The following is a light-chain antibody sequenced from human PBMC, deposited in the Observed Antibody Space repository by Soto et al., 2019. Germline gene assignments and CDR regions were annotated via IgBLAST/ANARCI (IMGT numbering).Light chain of an antibody. CDR1: QGISSH. V-gene: IGKV1-9*01. CDR3: QQLRT. CDR2: GAS. J-gene: IGKJ1*01. Sequence: DIQLTQSPSFLSASVGDRVTITCRASQGISSHLAWYQQKPGRAPNLLIFGASTLRSGVPSRFSGSRSGTEFTLTISSLQPEDFATYYCQQLRTFGQGTKVEIK.